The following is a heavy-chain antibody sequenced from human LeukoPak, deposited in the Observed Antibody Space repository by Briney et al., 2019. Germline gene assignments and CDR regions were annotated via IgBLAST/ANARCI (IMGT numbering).Heavy chain of an antibody. CDR2: IFSSGST. J-gene: IGHJ5*02. CDR1: GGSISGHY. V-gene: IGHV4-4*09. CDR3: ARAVCSSTSCLNWFDP. D-gene: IGHD2-2*01. Sequence: SETLSLTFSVSGGSISGHYWSWIRQPPGKGLEWIGYIFSSGSTTYTPSLKSRVTLSVDTSKKQFSLKLSSVTAADTAVYYCARAVCSSTSCLNWFDPWGQGTLVTVSS.